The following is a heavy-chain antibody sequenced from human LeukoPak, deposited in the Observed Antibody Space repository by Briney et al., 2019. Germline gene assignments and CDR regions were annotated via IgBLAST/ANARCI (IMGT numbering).Heavy chain of an antibody. CDR1: GFTFRSYW. D-gene: IGHD1-26*01. V-gene: IGHV3-74*01. J-gene: IGHJ4*02. CDR2: INIDGSSG. CDR3: TREVSGSLYFDY. Sequence: PGGSLRLSCAASGFTFRSYWMHWVRQAPGKGLMWVSRINIDGSSGSYADSVEGRFTISRDNAKNTVYLQMNSLRAEDTAVYYCTREVSGSLYFDYWGQGTLVTVSS.